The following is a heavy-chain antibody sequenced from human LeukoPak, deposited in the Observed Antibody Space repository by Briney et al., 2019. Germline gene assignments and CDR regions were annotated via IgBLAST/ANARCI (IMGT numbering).Heavy chain of an antibody. CDR1: GGSIISSSYY. CDR2: IYSNGNT. CDR3: ARHDSSWIDY. J-gene: IGHJ4*02. V-gene: IGHV4-39*01. Sequence: SQTLSLTCTVSGGSIISSSYYWGWIRQPPGKGLEWIGNIYSNGNTYYDPSLKSRVTIFVDTSKNQFSLKLTSVTAADTAVYYCARHDSSWIDYWGQGTLVIVSS. D-gene: IGHD6-13*01.